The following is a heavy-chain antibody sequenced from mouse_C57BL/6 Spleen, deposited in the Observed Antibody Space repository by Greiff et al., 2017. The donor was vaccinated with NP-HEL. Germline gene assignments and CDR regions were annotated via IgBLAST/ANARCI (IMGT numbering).Heavy chain of an antibody. CDR1: GYTFTSYW. CDR3: ASWDFGTVVLDD. CDR2: IYPGSGST. D-gene: IGHD1-1*01. Sequence: QVQLQQPGAELVKPGASVKMSCKASGYTFTSYWITWVKQRPGKGLEWIGDIYPGSGSTNYNEKFKSKATLTVDQSSSTAYMQLSSLTPEDSAVYYFASWDFGTVVLDDWGQGTTLTVSS. V-gene: IGHV1-55*01. J-gene: IGHJ2*01.